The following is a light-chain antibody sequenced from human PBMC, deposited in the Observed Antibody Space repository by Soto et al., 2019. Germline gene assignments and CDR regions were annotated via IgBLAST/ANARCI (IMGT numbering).Light chain of an antibody. V-gene: IGLV1-36*01. CDR3: CSYAGTYPFVV. CDR1: SSNIGNNA. J-gene: IGLJ2*01. CDR2: YDD. Sequence: QSVLTQPPSVSDAPRQRVTISCSGSSSNIGNNAVNWYQQFPGKAPNLLIYYDDLLPSGVSDRFSGSKSGTSASLAISGLQSEDEAAYYCCSYAGTYPFVVFGGGTKLTVL.